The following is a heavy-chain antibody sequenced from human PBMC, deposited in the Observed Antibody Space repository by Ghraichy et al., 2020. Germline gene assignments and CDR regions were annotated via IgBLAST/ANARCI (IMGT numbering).Heavy chain of an antibody. J-gene: IGHJ4*02. CDR2: IYSGGST. V-gene: IGHV3-53*01. Sequence: GESLNISCAASGFIVSSKYMSWVRQAPGKGLEWVSVIYSGGSTYYADSVKGRFTIPRDNSKNTLYLQMNSLRAEDTAVYYCARDKVGHPTDCWGQGTLVTVSS. D-gene: IGHD3-10*01. CDR1: GFIVSSKY. CDR3: ARDKVGHPTDC.